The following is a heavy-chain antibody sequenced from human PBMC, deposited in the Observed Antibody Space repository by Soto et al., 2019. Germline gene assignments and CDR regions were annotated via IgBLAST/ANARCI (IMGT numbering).Heavy chain of an antibody. CDR2: IIPILGIA. D-gene: IGHD3-16*01. J-gene: IGHJ3*02. Sequence: ASVKVSCKASGGTFSSYTISWVRQAPGQGLEWMGRIIPILGIANYAQKFQGRVTITADKSTSTAYMELSSLRSEDTAVYYCARVFGEKRADAFDIWGQGTMVTVSS. V-gene: IGHV1-69*02. CDR3: ARVFGEKRADAFDI. CDR1: GGTFSSYT.